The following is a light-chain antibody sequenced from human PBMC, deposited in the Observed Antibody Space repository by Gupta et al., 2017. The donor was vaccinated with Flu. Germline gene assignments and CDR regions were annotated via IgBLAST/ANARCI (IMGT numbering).Light chain of an antibody. CDR2: DAS. Sequence: TLSVSQAESATRSCRASQSDSSYLAWYQQKQGQAPRLHMYDASNRAKGISAGFSGSGAGRDVTHTIIRRDPEDVAGDDGHQRSNGTPQCTFGQGTKVDIK. J-gene: IGKJ2*02. V-gene: IGKV3-11*02. CDR3: HQRSNGTPQCT. CDR1: QSDSSY.